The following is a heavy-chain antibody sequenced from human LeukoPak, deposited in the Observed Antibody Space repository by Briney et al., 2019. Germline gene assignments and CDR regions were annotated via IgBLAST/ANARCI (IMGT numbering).Heavy chain of an antibody. D-gene: IGHD1-1*01. V-gene: IGHV3-23*01. CDR2: ISARDGRT. CDR1: GFIFSDHA. J-gene: IGHJ4*02. CDR3: AKDRNDWKQGIDS. Sequence: GGSLRLSCPVSGFIFSDHAMNWVRQAPGKGLEWVSIISARDGRTYYADSVKGRFTISRDNSKNTLYLQMNSLRVEDTAVYYCAKDRNDWKQGIDSWGQGTLVTVSS.